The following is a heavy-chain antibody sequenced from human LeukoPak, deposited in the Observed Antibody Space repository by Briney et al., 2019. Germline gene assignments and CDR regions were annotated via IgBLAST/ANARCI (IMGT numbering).Heavy chain of an antibody. CDR1: GYGFTSYW. CDR2: IYPGDSDT. V-gene: IGHV5-51*01. D-gene: IGHD6-13*01. J-gene: IGHJ5*02. Sequence: GESLKISCKGSGYGFTSYWIGWVRQMPGKGLEWMGIIYPGDSDTRYSPSFQGQVTISADKSISTAYLQWSSLKASDTAMYYCARQKYSSSWYVWFDPWGQGTLVTVSS. CDR3: ARQKYSSSWYVWFDP.